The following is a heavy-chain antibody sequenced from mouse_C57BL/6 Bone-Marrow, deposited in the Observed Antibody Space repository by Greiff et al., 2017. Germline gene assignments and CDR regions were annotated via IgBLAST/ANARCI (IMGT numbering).Heavy chain of an antibody. Sequence: EVKLMESGGGLVKPGGSLKLSCAASGFTFSDYGMHWVRQAPEKGLEWVAYISSGSSTIYYADTVKGRFTISRDNAKNTLFLQMTSLRSEDTAMYYCARTGFAYWGQGTRVTVSA. CDR1: GFTFSDYG. CDR3: ARTGFAY. CDR2: ISSGSSTI. J-gene: IGHJ3*01. V-gene: IGHV5-17*01.